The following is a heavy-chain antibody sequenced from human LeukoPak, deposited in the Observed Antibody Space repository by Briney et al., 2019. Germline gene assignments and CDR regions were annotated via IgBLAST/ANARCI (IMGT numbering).Heavy chain of an antibody. CDR1: GYNFRAYY. J-gene: IGHJ5*02. V-gene: IGHV1-2*02. Sequence: ASVKVSCKASGYNFRAYYIHWVRQAPGQGLEWLGYIRPMTGDTNYAQKFQDRVTFSMDTSTATAYMELRSLRSNDTAFYYCGRGVQSFDPWGQGTLVTVSS. CDR2: IRPMTGDT. CDR3: GRGVQSFDP.